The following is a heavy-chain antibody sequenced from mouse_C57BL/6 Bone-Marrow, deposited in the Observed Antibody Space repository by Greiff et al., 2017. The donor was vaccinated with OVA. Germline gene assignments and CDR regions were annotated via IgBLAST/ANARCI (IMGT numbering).Heavy chain of an antibody. J-gene: IGHJ3*01. CDR2: INPNNGGT. Sequence: VQLQQSGPELVKPGASVKISCKASGYTFTDYYMNWVKQSHGKSLEWIGDINPNNGGTSYNQKFKGKATLTVDKSSSTAYMELRSLTSEDSAVYYCARSGITTVVARDWGQGTLVTVSA. CDR3: ARSGITTVVARD. CDR1: GYTFTDYY. D-gene: IGHD1-1*01. V-gene: IGHV1-26*01.